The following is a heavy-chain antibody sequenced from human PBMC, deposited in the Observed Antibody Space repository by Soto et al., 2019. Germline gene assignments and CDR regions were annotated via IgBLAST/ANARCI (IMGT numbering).Heavy chain of an antibody. Sequence: GGSLRLSCAASGFTFNKYSMNWVRQAPGKGLEWVSSITSNANRIYYADSVEGRFTISRDNAQKSVYLQMNSLRVGDTAVYYCARESDFDFWSSNYIDGMDVWGQGTTVTVSS. V-gene: IGHV3-21*01. J-gene: IGHJ6*02. CDR1: GFTFNKYS. CDR2: ITSNANRI. CDR3: ARESDFDFWSSNYIDGMDV. D-gene: IGHD3-3*01.